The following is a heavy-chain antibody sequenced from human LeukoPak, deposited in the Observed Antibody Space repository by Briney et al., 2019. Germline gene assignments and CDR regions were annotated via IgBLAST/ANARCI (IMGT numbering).Heavy chain of an antibody. J-gene: IGHJ4*02. D-gene: IGHD3-3*01. CDR3: ARLPYDFWSGYYPPPLDY. CDR1: GYSFTSYW. Sequence: GASVKVSCKGSGYSFTSYWIGWVRQMPGKGLEWMGIIYPGDSDTRYSPSFQGQVTISADKSISTAYLQWSSLKASDTAMYYCARLPYDFWSGYYPPPLDYWGQGTLVTVSS. CDR2: IYPGDSDT. V-gene: IGHV5-51*01.